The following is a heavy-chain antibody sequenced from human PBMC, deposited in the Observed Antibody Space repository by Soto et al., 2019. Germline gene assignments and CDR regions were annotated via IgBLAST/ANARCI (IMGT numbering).Heavy chain of an antibody. CDR2: IWYDGSNK. V-gene: IGHV3-33*01. CDR1: GFTFSSYG. J-gene: IGHJ6*02. CDR3: AREPPTFYNYYYGMDV. D-gene: IGHD1-26*01. Sequence: GGSLRLSCAASGFTFSSYGMHWVRQAPGKGLEWVAVIWYDGSNKYYADSVKGRFTISRDNSKNTLYLQMNSLRAEDTAVYYCAREPPTFYNYYYGMDVWGQGTTVTVSS.